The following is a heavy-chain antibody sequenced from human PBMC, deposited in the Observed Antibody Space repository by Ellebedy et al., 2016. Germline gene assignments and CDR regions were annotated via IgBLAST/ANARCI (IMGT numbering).Heavy chain of an antibody. Sequence: GESLEISCAASGFSFSNFAMSWVRLAPGKGLEWVSALSGTGGSRYYADSVKGRFSISRENSKSTMYLQMNSLRDEDTAVYFCAKDRSTSGGTYFFDYWGQGTLVTVSS. CDR3: AKDRSTSGGTYFFDY. D-gene: IGHD2-2*01. CDR1: GFSFSNFA. J-gene: IGHJ4*02. V-gene: IGHV3-23*01. CDR2: LSGTGGSR.